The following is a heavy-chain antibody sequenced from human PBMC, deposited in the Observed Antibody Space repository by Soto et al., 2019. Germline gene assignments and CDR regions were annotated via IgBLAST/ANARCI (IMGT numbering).Heavy chain of an antibody. CDR1: GGSISIYY. CDR3: AREGSTSGRFDY. D-gene: IGHD2-2*01. J-gene: IGHJ4*02. CDR2: IYYSGST. V-gene: IGHV4-59*01. Sequence: SETLSLTCTVSGGSISIYYWSWIRQPPGKGPEWIGYIYYSGSTNYNPSLKSRVTISVDTSKNQFSLKLSSVTAADTAVYYCAREGSTSGRFDYWGQGTLVTVSS.